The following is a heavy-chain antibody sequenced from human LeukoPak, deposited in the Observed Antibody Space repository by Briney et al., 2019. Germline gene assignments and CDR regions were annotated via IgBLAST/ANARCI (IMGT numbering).Heavy chain of an antibody. Sequence: SETLSLTCTVSGGSISSHYWSWIRQPPGKGLEWIGYIYYSGSTNYNPSLKSRVTISVDTSKNQFSLKLSSVTAADTAVYYCVRVGDYYYYYMDVWGKGTTVTVSS. D-gene: IGHD3-16*01. V-gene: IGHV4-59*11. CDR1: GGSISSHY. CDR2: IYYSGST. J-gene: IGHJ6*03. CDR3: VRVGDYYYYYMDV.